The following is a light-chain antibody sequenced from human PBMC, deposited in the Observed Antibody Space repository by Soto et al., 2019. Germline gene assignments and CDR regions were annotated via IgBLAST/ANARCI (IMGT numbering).Light chain of an antibody. Sequence: DIQMNQSPTTLCESVGEIVTISFRASQTISSWLAWYQQKPGKAPKLLIYKASTLKSGVPSRFSGSGSGTDFSLTISRLEPEDFAVYYCQQRSKWPHFGQGTRLEI. V-gene: IGKV1-5*03. J-gene: IGKJ5*01. CDR3: QQRSKWPH. CDR2: KAS. CDR1: QTISSW.